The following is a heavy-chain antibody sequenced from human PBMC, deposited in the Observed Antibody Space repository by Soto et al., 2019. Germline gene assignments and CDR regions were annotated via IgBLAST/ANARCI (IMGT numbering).Heavy chain of an antibody. D-gene: IGHD3-22*01. V-gene: IGHV3-48*02. CDR3: VRDDRWAFDF. J-gene: IGHJ3*01. CDR1: GFTFSNYA. CDR2: ISIGSGSI. Sequence: EVHLVESGGGLVQPGGSLRVSCAASGFTFSNYAMNWVRQAPGKGLAWVSYISIGSGSIFYADSVKGRFTISRDDAKNSLYLQMNTLRDEDTAVYYCVRDDRWAFDFWGQGTMVTVSS.